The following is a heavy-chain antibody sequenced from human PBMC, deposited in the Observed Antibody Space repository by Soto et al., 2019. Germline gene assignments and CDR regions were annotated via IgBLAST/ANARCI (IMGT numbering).Heavy chain of an antibody. CDR2: ISSSGSTI. CDR3: ARHLPLYCSGGSCYYYYGMDV. CDR1: GFTFSSYE. D-gene: IGHD2-15*01. V-gene: IGHV3-48*03. Sequence: GGSLRLSCAASGFTFSSYEMNWVRQAPGKGLEWVSYISSSGSTIYYADSVKGRFTISRDNAKNSLYLQMNSLRAEDTAVYYCARHLPLYCSGGSCYYYYGMDVWGQGTTVTVSS. J-gene: IGHJ6*02.